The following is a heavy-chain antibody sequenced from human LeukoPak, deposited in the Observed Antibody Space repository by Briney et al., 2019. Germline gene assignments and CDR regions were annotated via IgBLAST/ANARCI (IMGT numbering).Heavy chain of an antibody. CDR1: GFTFSSYA. CDR3: ARVHSISGYYDY. D-gene: IGHD2-15*01. Sequence: GGSLRLSCAASGFTFSSYAMHWVHQAPGKGLEYVSAISSNGGSTYYANSVKGRFTISRDNSKNTLYLQMGSLRAEDMAVYYCARVHSISGYYDYWGQGTLVTVSS. CDR2: ISSNGGST. V-gene: IGHV3-64*01. J-gene: IGHJ4*02.